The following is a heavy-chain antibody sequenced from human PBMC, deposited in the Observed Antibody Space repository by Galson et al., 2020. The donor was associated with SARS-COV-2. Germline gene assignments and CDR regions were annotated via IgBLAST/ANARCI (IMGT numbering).Heavy chain of an antibody. Sequence: GESLKISCAASGFTFSSYGIHWVHQAPRKGLEWVAVISNDGSNKYYADSVKGRFTISSDNSKSTLYLQMNSLRAEDTAVYYCAREGIVGDTTGFEYWGQGTLVTVSS. D-gene: IGHD1-26*01. CDR3: AREGIVGDTTGFEY. CDR2: ISNDGSNK. CDR1: GFTFSSYG. J-gene: IGHJ4*02. V-gene: IGHV3-33*01.